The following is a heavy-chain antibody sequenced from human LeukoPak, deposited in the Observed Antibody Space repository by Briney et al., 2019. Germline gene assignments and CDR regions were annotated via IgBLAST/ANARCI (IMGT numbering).Heavy chain of an antibody. CDR2: INPNSGGT. CDR1: GYTFTDYY. D-gene: IGHD3-10*01. V-gene: IGHV1-2*02. CDR3: ARPMVRGVILDGMDV. J-gene: IGHJ6*02. Sequence: GASVKVSCKASGYTFTDYYIHWVRQAPGQGLEWMGWINPNSGGTDYAQKFQGRVTMTRDTSISTAYMELRRLRCDDAAVYYCARPMVRGVILDGMDVWGQGTTVTVSS.